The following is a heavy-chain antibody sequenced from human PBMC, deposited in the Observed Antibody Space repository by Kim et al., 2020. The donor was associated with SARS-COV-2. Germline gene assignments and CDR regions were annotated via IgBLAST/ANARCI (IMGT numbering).Heavy chain of an antibody. CDR1: GFTISSHA. Sequence: GGSLRLSCAASGFTISSHAMHWVRQAPGKGLEWVAIISYDGSNKYYTDSVKGRFTISRDNSKNTLYLQTHSLRPEDTAVYYCVRPSVGYYGGNTYYFDY. CDR2: ISYDGSNK. CDR3: VRPSVGYYGGNTYYFDY. J-gene: IGHJ4*01. V-gene: IGHV3-30*04. D-gene: IGHD4-17*01.